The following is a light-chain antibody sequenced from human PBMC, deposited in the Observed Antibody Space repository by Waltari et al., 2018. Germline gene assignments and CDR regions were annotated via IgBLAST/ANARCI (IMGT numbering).Light chain of an antibody. J-gene: IGKJ1*01. CDR3: QQYYSTPRT. CDR2: WAS. CDR1: QYVLYSSNNKNY. Sequence: DIVMTQSPVSLAVSLGERATIKCKSSQYVLYSSNNKNYLAWYQQKPGQPPKLLIYWASARESGVPDRFSGSGSGTDFTLTISSLQAEDVAVYYCQQYYSTPRTFGQGTKVEIK. V-gene: IGKV4-1*01.